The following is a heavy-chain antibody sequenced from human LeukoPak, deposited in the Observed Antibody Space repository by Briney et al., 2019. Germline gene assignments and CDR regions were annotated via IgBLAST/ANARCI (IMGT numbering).Heavy chain of an antibody. V-gene: IGHV3-64D*09. CDR3: VKDRVSGYSSGWTVFDY. D-gene: IGHD6-19*01. Sequence: GGSLRLSCSASGFTFSSYVMRWVRQAPAKGPKYVSGISGNGGSTYYADSVKGRFTISRDNSKNTLYLQMSSLRAEDTAVYYCVKDRVSGYSSGWTVFDYWGQGVTVSS. CDR2: ISGNGGST. CDR1: GFTFSSYV. J-gene: IGHJ4*02.